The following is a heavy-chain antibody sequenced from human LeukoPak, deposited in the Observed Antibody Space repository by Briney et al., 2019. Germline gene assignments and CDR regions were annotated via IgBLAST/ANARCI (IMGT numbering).Heavy chain of an antibody. D-gene: IGHD5-18*01. V-gene: IGHV3-66*01. CDR2: IYSGGST. CDR3: AKSGYSYAFDY. Sequence: PGGSLRLSCAASGFTVRSNSMSWVRQAPGKGLEWASVIYSGGSTYYADSVKGRFTISRDNSKNTLYLQMNSLRAEDTAVYYCAKSGYSYAFDYWGQGTLVTVSS. CDR1: GFTVRSNS. J-gene: IGHJ4*02.